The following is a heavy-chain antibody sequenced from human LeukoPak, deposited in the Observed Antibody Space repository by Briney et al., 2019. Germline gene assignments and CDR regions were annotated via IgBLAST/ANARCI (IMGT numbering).Heavy chain of an antibody. CDR3: ARGGDYDILTGSLNYYYYYGMDV. V-gene: IGHV1-69*06. J-gene: IGHJ6*04. D-gene: IGHD3-9*01. CDR1: GGTFSSYA. CDR2: IIPIFGTA. Sequence: SVKVSCKASGGTFSSYAISWVRQAPGQGLEWMGGIIPIFGTANYAQKFQGRVTITADKSTSTAYMEPSSLRSEDTAVYYCARGGDYDILTGSLNYYYYYGMDVWGKGTTVTVSS.